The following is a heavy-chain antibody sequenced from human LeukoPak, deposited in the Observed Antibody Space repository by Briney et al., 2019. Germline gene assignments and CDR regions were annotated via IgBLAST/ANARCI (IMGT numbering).Heavy chain of an antibody. CDR2: IHSDGSGT. CDR3: ARDFGYSPDY. Sequence: GGSLRLSCAASGFTFSSYWMHCVRQAPGKGLVWVSRIHSDGSGTTYADSVKGRFTISRDNAKNTLYLQMNSLRAEDTAVYYCARDFGYSPDYWGQGTLVTVSS. V-gene: IGHV3-74*01. D-gene: IGHD3-22*01. CDR1: GFTFSSYW. J-gene: IGHJ4*02.